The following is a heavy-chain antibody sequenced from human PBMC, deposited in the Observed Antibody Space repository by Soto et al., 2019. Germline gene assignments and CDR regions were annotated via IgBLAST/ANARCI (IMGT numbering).Heavy chain of an antibody. D-gene: IGHD3-10*01. CDR2: IYYSGST. CDR3: VRRAYYDSGNYHNHFDN. J-gene: IGHJ4*02. CDR1: GDSINNGNSY. V-gene: IGHV4-39*01. Sequence: PSETLSLTCTVSGDSINNGNSYWGWIRQPPGKGLEWIGNIYYSGSTHYNPSLKSRVTISVDTSKNQISLKLSFVTAADTAVYYCVRRAYYDSGNYHNHFDNWGQGTLVTSPQ.